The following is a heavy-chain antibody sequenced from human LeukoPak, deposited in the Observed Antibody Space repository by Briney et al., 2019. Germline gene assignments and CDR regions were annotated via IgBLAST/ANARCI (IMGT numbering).Heavy chain of an antibody. V-gene: IGHV3-23*01. D-gene: IGHD1-14*01. CDR3: ANNPIPYYFDY. J-gene: IGHJ4*02. CDR2: ISGSGGST. Sequence: ETLSLTCTVSGGSISSSSSYWGWIRQPPGKGLEWVSAISGSGGSTYYADSVKGRFTISRDNSKNTLYLQMNSLRAEDTAVYYCANNPIPYYFDYWGQGTLVTVSS. CDR1: GGSISSSSSY.